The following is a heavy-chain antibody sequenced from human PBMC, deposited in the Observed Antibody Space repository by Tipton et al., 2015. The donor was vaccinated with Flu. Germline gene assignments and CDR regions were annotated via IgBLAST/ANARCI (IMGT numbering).Heavy chain of an antibody. D-gene: IGHD2-21*01. CDR2: ISYTGRP. CDR3: ARGVIRCDHSYGFDV. J-gene: IGHJ6*02. V-gene: IGHV4-59*01. CDR1: DGSITGYY. Sequence: LRLSCTVSDGSITGYYWSWIRRPPGKGLEYIGFISYTGRPNYNTSLKSRLAISLDASNHQFSLSLRSVSAADSAVYYCARGVIRCDHSYGFDVWGQGTTVTVSS.